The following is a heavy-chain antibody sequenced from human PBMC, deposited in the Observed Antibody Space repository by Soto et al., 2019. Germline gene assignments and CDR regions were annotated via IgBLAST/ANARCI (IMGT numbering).Heavy chain of an antibody. J-gene: IGHJ5*02. D-gene: IGHD1-1*01. V-gene: IGHV4-39*01. Sequence: SETLSLTCTVSGGSISSSSYYWGWIRQPPGKGLEWIGSIYYSGSTYYNPSLKSRVTISVDTSKNQFSLKLSSVTAADTAVYYCARRRLTSHERHNLSWIFDPWGQGTLVTVSS. CDR2: IYYSGST. CDR3: ARRRLTSHERHNLSWIFDP. CDR1: GGSISSSSYY.